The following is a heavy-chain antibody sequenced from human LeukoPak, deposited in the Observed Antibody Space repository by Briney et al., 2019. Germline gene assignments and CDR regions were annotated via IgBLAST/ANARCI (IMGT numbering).Heavy chain of an antibody. Sequence: SETLSLTCAVYGGSFSGYYWSWIRQPPGKGLEWIGEINHSGSTNYNPPLKSRVTISVDTSKNQFSLKLSSVTAADTAVYYCAREGYAKDDAFDIWGQGTMVTVSS. CDR2: INHSGST. CDR3: AREGYAKDDAFDI. V-gene: IGHV4-34*01. J-gene: IGHJ3*02. D-gene: IGHD5-12*01. CDR1: GGSFSGYY.